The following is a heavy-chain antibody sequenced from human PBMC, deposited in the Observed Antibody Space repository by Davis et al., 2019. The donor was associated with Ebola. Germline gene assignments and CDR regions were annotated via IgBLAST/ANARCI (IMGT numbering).Heavy chain of an antibody. CDR1: GFTFSIYG. CDR3: ASSGYSSGWDFDY. V-gene: IGHV3-48*04. CDR2: ISSSGSTI. Sequence: PGGSLRLSCSAPGFTFSIYGMHWVRQAPGKGLEWVSYISSSGSTIYYADSVKGRFTISRDNAKNSLYLQMNSLRAEDTAVYYCASSGYSSGWDFDYWGQGTLVTVSS. J-gene: IGHJ4*02. D-gene: IGHD6-19*01.